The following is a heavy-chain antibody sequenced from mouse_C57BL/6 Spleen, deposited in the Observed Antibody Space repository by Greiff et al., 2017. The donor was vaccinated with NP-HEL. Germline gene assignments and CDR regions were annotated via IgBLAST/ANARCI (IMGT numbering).Heavy chain of an antibody. CDR3: ARESYGNYLDY. V-gene: IGHV5-4*01. CDR1: GFTFSSYA. J-gene: IGHJ2*01. Sequence: EVKLVESGGGLVKPGGSLKLSCAASGFTFSSYAMSWVRQTPEKRLEWVATISDGGSYTYYPDNVKGRFTISRDNAKNNLYLQMSHLKSEDTAMYYCARESYGNYLDYWGQGTTLTVSS. CDR2: ISDGGSYT. D-gene: IGHD2-1*01.